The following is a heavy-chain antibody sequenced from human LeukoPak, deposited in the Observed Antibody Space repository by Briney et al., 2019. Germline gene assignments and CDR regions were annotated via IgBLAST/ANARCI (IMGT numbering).Heavy chain of an antibody. CDR2: IRYDGSNK. J-gene: IGHJ4*02. Sequence: GGSLRLSCAASGFTFSSYGMHWVRQAPGKGLEWVAFIRYDGSNKYYADSVKGRFTISRDNSKNTLYLQMNSLRAEDTAVYYCAKPPGGGYSYGHTTFDYWGQGTLVTVSS. D-gene: IGHD5-18*01. CDR3: AKPPGGGYSYGHTTFDY. CDR1: GFTFSSYG. V-gene: IGHV3-30*02.